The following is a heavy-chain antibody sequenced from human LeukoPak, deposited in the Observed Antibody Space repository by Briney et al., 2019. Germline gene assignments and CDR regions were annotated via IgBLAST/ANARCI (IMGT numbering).Heavy chain of an antibody. CDR3: ARVHCIGHSCYVDY. V-gene: IGHV4-4*07. Sequence: SETLSLTCSVSGASIRSHYWSWIRQPAGKGLGWIGHIYISGSTNYNPSLKSRVTISVDTSKNQFSLKLSSLTAADTAVYYCARVHCIGHSCYVDYWGQGALVTVSS. CDR2: IYISGST. CDR1: GASIRSHY. D-gene: IGHD2-15*01. J-gene: IGHJ4*02.